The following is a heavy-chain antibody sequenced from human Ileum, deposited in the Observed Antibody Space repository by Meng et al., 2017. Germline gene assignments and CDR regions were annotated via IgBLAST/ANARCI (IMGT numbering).Heavy chain of an antibody. V-gene: IGHV3-23*01. Sequence: GGSLRLAWAASGFTLSSYAMSWVRQAPGKGLEWVSAISGSGGSTYYADSVKGRFTISRDNSKNTLYLQMNSLRAEDTAVYYCAKDRSGSGSYYFDYWGQGALVTVSS. CDR2: ISGSGGST. D-gene: IGHD1-26*01. CDR1: GFTLSSYA. J-gene: IGHJ4*02. CDR3: AKDRSGSGSYYFDY.